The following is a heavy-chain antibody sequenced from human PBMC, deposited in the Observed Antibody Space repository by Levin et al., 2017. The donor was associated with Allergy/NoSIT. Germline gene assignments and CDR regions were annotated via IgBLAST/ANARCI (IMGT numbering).Heavy chain of an antibody. CDR1: GGSISSYY. J-gene: IGHJ5*02. CDR2: IYYSGST. D-gene: IGHD6-19*01. Sequence: SETLSLTCTVSGGSISSYYWSWIRQPPGKGLEWIGYIYYSGSTNYNPSLKSRVTISVDTSKNQFSLKLSSVTAADAAVYYCARDRSRRIAVAGTVGWFDPWGQGTLVTVSS. V-gene: IGHV4-59*01. CDR3: ARDRSRRIAVAGTVGWFDP.